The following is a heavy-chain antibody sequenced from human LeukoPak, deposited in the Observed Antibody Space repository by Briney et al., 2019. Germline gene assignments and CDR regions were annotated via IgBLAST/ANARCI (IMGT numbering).Heavy chain of an antibody. V-gene: IGHV3-66*02. CDR1: GFTVSSNY. CDR2: IYSGGST. Sequence: GGSLRLSCAASGFTVSSNYMSWVRRAPGKGLEWVSVIYSGGSTYYADSVKGRFTISRDNSKTTLYLQMNRLRAEDTAVYYCARHYYDSSGYPNGDRWFDPWGQGTLVTVSS. CDR3: ARHYYDSSGYPNGDRWFDP. D-gene: IGHD3-22*01. J-gene: IGHJ5*02.